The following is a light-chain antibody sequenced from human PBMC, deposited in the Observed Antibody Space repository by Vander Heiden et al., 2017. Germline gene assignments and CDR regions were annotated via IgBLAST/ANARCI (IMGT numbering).Light chain of an antibody. Sequence: DIQMTQSPSSLSASVGDRVTITCRASQGISNYLAWYQQKPGKGPKLLIYAASTLQAGVPSRFSGSGSGTEFTLTISSLQPEDAATYYCQKYNRAPPITFGQGTRLEIK. CDR3: QKYNRAPPIT. CDR2: AAS. V-gene: IGKV1-27*01. CDR1: QGISNY. J-gene: IGKJ5*01.